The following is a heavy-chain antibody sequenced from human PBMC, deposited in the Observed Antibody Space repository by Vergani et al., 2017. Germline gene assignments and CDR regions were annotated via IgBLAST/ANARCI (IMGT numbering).Heavy chain of an antibody. Sequence: QVQLQQWGAGLLKPSETLSLTCAVYGGSFSGYYWSWIRQPPGKGLEWVSYISSSGSTIYYADSVKGRFTISRDNAKNSLYLQMNSLRAEDTAVYYCARVDSGSYRGAFDIWGQGTMVTVSS. D-gene: IGHD1-26*01. J-gene: IGHJ3*02. CDR3: ARVDSGSYRGAFDI. CDR2: ISSSGSTI. CDR1: GGSFSGYY. V-gene: IGHV3-11*01.